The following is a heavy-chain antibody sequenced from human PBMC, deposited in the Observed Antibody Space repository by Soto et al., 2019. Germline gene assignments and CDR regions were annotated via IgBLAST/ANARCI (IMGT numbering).Heavy chain of an antibody. V-gene: IGHV4-39*01. CDR1: GGSISSSSYY. Sequence: TLSLTCTVSGGSISSSSYYLGWIRQHPGKGLEWIGNVYYGGSTYYNPSLKSRVTISVETSKSQFSLKLSSVTAADTAVYYCAGGDYYHSSGYYFYYYTMDVWGQGTTVTVSS. CDR2: VYYGGST. J-gene: IGHJ6*02. CDR3: AGGDYYHSSGYYFYYYTMDV. D-gene: IGHD3-22*01.